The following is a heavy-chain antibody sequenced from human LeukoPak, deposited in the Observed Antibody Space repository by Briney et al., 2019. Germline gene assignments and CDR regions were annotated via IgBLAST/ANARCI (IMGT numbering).Heavy chain of an antibody. Sequence: GGSLRLSCAASGFTFSDYYMSWIRQAPGKGLEWVSYISTTATTIYYADSVKGRFTISRDNAKNSLYPQMNSLRAEDTAVYYCARVLDGSNDCWGQGTLVTVSS. J-gene: IGHJ4*02. CDR3: ARVLDGSNDC. CDR1: GFTFSDYY. V-gene: IGHV3-11*01. D-gene: IGHD2/OR15-2a*01. CDR2: ISTTATTI.